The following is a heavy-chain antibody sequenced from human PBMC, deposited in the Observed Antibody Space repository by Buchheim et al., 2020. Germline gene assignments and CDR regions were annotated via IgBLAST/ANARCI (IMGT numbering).Heavy chain of an antibody. D-gene: IGHD6-19*01. V-gene: IGHV3-48*01. CDR1: GFSFSSYT. CDR2: IGSSGSAK. Sequence: EVPLVESGGGLVQPGGSLRLSCAASGFSFSSYTMNWVRQAPGKGLEWVSYIGSSGSAKYYADSVKGRFTISRDNANNSLLLQMNSLRVEDTAVYYCARSRTAGTYYFDYWGQGAL. CDR3: ARSRTAGTYYFDY. J-gene: IGHJ4*02.